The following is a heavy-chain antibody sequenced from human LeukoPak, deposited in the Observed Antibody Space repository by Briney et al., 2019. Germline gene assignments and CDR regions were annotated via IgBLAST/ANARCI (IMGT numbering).Heavy chain of an antibody. Sequence: PGRSLRLSCAASGFSFSNYAMHWVRQAPGKGLEWVAVISKDGGNTHYADSVKGRFTVPRDDSKNTLYLQMNSVGSDDTAVYHCAKIHATGWYDWFFDLWGRGSQVTVSS. D-gene: IGHD6-19*01. J-gene: IGHJ2*01. CDR3: AKIHATGWYDWFFDL. V-gene: IGHV3-30-3*02. CDR1: GFSFSNYA. CDR2: ISKDGGNT.